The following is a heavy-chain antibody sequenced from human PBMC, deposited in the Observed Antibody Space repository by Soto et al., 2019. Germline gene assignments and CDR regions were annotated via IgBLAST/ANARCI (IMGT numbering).Heavy chain of an antibody. CDR3: ASFRLRPSNYSYNYGMDV. J-gene: IGHJ6*02. CDR2: IYYSGST. Sequence: QVQLQESGPGLVKPSQTLSLTCTVSGGSISSGGYYWSWIRQHPGKGLEWIGYIYYSGSTYYNPSLTTRVTISVDASKNQFSLKLSSVTAAAPAVYYGASFRLRPSNYSYNYGMDVWGQGTTVTVSS. CDR1: GGSISSGGYY. D-gene: IGHD4-17*01. V-gene: IGHV4-31*03.